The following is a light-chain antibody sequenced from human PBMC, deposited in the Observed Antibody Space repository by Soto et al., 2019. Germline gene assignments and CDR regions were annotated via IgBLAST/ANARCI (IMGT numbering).Light chain of an antibody. J-gene: IGLJ3*02. CDR2: EVS. CDR3: SSYTLRNTLVL. Sequence: QSALPRLPPWFGPLGQRSPIPAPGPGSTVGGYNFVSWYQQHPGKAPRLIIYEVSSRPSGVSYRFSGSKSGNTASLTISGLQAEDEADYYCSSYTLRNTLVLFGGGTKLTVL. V-gene: IGLV2-14*01. CDR1: GSTVGGYNF.